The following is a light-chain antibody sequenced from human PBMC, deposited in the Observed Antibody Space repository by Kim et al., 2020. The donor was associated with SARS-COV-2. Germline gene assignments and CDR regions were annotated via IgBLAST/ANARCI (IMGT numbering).Light chain of an antibody. V-gene: IGKV1-5*03. CDR2: KTS. CDR1: QSISSY. Sequence: DIRLTQSPSALSASIGDRVTISCRASQSISSYLAWYQQKPGKAPRLLIYKTSNLETGVPSTFGGIGSGTDFTLTISSLQPDDFATYYCQQYHVYPYTFGQGTKLEI. J-gene: IGKJ2*01. CDR3: QQYHVYPYT.